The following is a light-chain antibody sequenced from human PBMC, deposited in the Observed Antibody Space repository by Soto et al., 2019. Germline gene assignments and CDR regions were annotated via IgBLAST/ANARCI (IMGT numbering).Light chain of an antibody. CDR2: GTS. J-gene: IGKJ4*01. CDR1: ESVDSTY. CDR3: QQYGSSTLT. V-gene: IGKV3-20*01. Sequence: EIVFTQSPGTLAFFSGEKATLSCRARESVDSTYLAWYQQKPGQAPRLLIFGTSNRATGIPDRLSGSGSGTDFTLTISRLEPEDSAVYYCQQYGSSTLTFGGGTKVDIK.